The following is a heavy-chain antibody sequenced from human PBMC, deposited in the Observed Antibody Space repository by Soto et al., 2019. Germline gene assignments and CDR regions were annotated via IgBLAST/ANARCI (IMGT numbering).Heavy chain of an antibody. CDR3: ARARMYSGAYHDY. V-gene: IGHV1-18*04. D-gene: IGHD1-26*01. CDR2: ITPYNGNA. J-gene: IGHJ4*02. Sequence: QVQLVQSGPEVESPGASVKVSCKASGYTFSNFGINWVRQAPGQALEWMGWITPYNGNANYAQKHQDRLTITTDTSTNTAYLELRSLRSDDTAVYFCARARMYSGAYHDYWGQGTLVTVSS. CDR1: GYTFSNFG.